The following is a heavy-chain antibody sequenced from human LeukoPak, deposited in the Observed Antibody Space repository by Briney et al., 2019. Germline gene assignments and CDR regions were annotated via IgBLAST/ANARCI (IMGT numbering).Heavy chain of an antibody. D-gene: IGHD3-10*01. Sequence: PSETLSPTCTVSVGSISSYYWSWIRQPPGKGLEWIGYIYYSGSTNYNPSLKSRVTISIDTSKNQFSLKLSSVTAADTAMYYCTSHYGSGFDSWGQGTLVTVSS. J-gene: IGHJ4*02. CDR2: IYYSGST. V-gene: IGHV4-59*01. CDR1: VGSISSYY. CDR3: TSHYGSGFDS.